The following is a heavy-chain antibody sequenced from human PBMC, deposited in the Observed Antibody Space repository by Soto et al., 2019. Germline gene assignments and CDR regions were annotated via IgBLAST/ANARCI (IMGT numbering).Heavy chain of an antibody. D-gene: IGHD3-22*01. Sequence: GASVKVSCKASGGTFSSYAISWVRQAPGQGLEWMGGIIPIFGTANYAQKFQGRVTITADESTSTAYMELSSLRSKDTAVYYCARGTYYYDSSGYKQNWFDPWGQGTLVTVSS. J-gene: IGHJ5*02. CDR1: GGTFSSYA. CDR2: IIPIFGTA. CDR3: ARGTYYYDSSGYKQNWFDP. V-gene: IGHV1-69*13.